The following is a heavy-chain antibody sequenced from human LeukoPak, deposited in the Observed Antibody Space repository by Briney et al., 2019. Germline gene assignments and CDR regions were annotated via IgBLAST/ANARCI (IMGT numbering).Heavy chain of an antibody. V-gene: IGHV3-21*01. CDR1: GFAFRGSA. CDR3: ARAGTTIHLFDY. J-gene: IGHJ4*02. Sequence: GGSLRLSCVASGFAFRGSAMHWVRQVPGKGLEWVSGISWSSEYMFYADSVEGRFTISRDNAKNSLYLQMNSLRAEDTAVYYCARAGTTIHLFDYWGQGTLVTVSS. CDR2: ISWSSEYM. D-gene: IGHD1-1*01.